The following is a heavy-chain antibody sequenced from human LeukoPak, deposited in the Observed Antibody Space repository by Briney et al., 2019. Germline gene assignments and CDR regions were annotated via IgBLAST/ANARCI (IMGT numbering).Heavy chain of an antibody. D-gene: IGHD4-23*01. CDR1: AFSLSTSGVG. J-gene: IGHJ4*02. CDR2: IYWNDDK. CDR3: AHLTVGFYCFDY. Sequence: ESGPTLVKPTQTLTLTCTFSAFSLSTSGVGVGWIRQPPGKALEWLALIYWNDDKRYSPLLKSRLTITKDTSKNQVVLTMINMDPVDTATYYCAHLTVGFYCFDYWGQGTLVTVSS. V-gene: IGHV2-5*01.